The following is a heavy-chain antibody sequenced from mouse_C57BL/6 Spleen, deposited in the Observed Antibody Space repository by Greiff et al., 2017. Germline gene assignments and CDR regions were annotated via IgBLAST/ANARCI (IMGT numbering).Heavy chain of an antibody. D-gene: IGHD2-3*01. V-gene: IGHV1-69*01. J-gene: IGHJ2*01. CDR3: ARGGYYAYYFDY. CDR2: IDPSDSYT. CDR1: GYTFTSYW. Sequence: VQLQQPGAELVMPGASVKLSCKASGYTFTSYWMHWVKQRPGQGLEWIGEIDPSDSYTNYNQKFKGKSTLTVDKSSSTAYMQLSSLTSEDSAVYYCARGGYYAYYFDYWGQGTTLTVSS.